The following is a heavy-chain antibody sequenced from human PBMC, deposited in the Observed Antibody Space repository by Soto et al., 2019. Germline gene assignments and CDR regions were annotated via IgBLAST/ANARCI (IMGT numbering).Heavy chain of an antibody. V-gene: IGHV1-2*04. Sequence: GASVKVSCKASGYTFTGYYMHWVRQAPGQGLEWMGWINPNSGGTNYAQKFQGWVTMTRDTSISTAYMELSRLRSDDTAVYYCARALGDDILTGPQDYYYGMDVWGQGTTVTVSS. CDR3: ARALGDDILTGPQDYYYGMDV. CDR2: INPNSGGT. D-gene: IGHD3-9*01. CDR1: GYTFTGYY. J-gene: IGHJ6*02.